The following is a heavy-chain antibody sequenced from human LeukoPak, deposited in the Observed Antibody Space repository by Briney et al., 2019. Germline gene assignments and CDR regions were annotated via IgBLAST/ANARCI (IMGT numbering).Heavy chain of an antibody. V-gene: IGHV3-9*01. CDR2: ISWNSGSI. CDR3: AKDMFSPWLLPTHQQCAFDY. CDR1: GFTFDDYA. J-gene: IGHJ4*02. D-gene: IGHD3-22*01. Sequence: HPGGSLRLSCAASGFTFDDYAMHWVRQAPGKGLEWVSGISWNSGSIGYADSVKGRFTISRDNAKNSLYLQMNSLRAEDTALYYCAKDMFSPWLLPTHQQCAFDYWGQGTLVTVSS.